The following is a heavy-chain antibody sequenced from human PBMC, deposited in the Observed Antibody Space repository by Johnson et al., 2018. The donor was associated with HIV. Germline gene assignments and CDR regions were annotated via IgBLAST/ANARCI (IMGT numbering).Heavy chain of an antibody. CDR1: GFTFSRYW. J-gene: IGHJ3*02. V-gene: IGHV3-74*01. CDR2: IDTDGSST. CDR3: ARAAYYYDTSGYCGSFDI. D-gene: IGHD3-22*01. Sequence: VQLVESGGGLVQPGGSLRLSCAASGFTFSRYWMHWVRQAPGQGLVWVSRIDTDGSSTSYADSVKGRFTISRDNAKNKLYLQMNSLRAEDTAVYYCARAAYYYDTSGYCGSFDIWCRGTMVTVSS.